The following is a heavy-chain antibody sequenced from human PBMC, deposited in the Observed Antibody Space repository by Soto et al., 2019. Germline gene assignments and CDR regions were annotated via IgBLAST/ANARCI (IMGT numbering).Heavy chain of an antibody. CDR1: GYTFTIYA. D-gene: IGHD6-13*01. CDR2: INAGNGNT. J-gene: IGHJ4*01. Sequence: ASVKVSCKASGYTFTIYAMHWVLQAPGQRLEWMGWINAGNGNTKYSQKFQGRVTITRDTSASTAYMELSSLRSEDTAVYYCARDRIIAAAGLYYFDYWGQGTLVTVSS. V-gene: IGHV1-3*01. CDR3: ARDRIIAAAGLYYFDY.